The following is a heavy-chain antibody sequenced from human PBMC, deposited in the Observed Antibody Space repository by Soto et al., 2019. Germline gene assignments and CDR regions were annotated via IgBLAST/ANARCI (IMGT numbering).Heavy chain of an antibody. CDR2: ISYDGSNK. CDR1: GFTFSSYG. J-gene: IGHJ4*02. CDR3: ARGDCGGDCYYRSDY. D-gene: IGHD2-21*02. Sequence: QVQLVESGGGVVQPGRSLRLSCAASGFTFSSYGMHWVRQAPGKGLEWVAVISYDGSNKYYADSVKGRFTISRDNSKNTLYLQMNSLRAEDTAVYYCARGDCGGDCYYRSDYWGQGTLVTVSS. V-gene: IGHV3-30*03.